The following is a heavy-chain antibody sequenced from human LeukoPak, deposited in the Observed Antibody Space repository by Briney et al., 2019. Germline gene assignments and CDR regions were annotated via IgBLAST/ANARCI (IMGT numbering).Heavy chain of an antibody. CDR1: GYTFTGYD. CDR2: INPNSGGT. V-gene: IGHV1-2*02. D-gene: IGHD6-6*01. CDR3: ATFEYTSSSLNY. J-gene: IGHJ4*02. Sequence: ASVKVSCKASGYTFTGYDMYWVRQAPGQGLEWMGWINPNSGGTNYAQKFQSTVTMTRDTSISTAYMELSRLRSDDTAVYYCATFEYTSSSLNYWGQGTLVTVSS.